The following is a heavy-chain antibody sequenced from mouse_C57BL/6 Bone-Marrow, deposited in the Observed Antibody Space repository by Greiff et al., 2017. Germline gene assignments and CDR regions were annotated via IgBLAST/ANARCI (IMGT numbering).Heavy chain of an antibody. J-gene: IGHJ1*03. CDR2: INPSTGGT. CDR1: GYSFTGYY. Sequence: EVQLQQSGPELVKPGASVKISCKASGYSFTGYYMNWVKQSPEKSLEWIGEINPSTGGTTYNQKFKAKATLTVDKSSSTAYMQLKSLTSEDSAVYYCATGVYGSSYWYFDVWGTGTTGTVSS. V-gene: IGHV1-42*01. CDR3: ATGVYGSSYWYFDV. D-gene: IGHD1-1*01.